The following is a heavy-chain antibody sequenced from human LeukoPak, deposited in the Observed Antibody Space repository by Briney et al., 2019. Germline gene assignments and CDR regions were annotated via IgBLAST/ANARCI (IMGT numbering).Heavy chain of an antibody. D-gene: IGHD6-19*01. V-gene: IGHV1-3*01. CDR3: ARDRNSGWHTFDY. J-gene: IGHJ4*02. Sequence: ASVTVSCKAPGYTFTNYAMHWVRQAPGQRLEWMGWISADNGNTKYSQKFQGRVTITRDTSASTAYMELSSLRFEDTAVYYCARDRNSGWHTFDYWGQGTLVTVSS. CDR2: ISADNGNT. CDR1: GYTFTNYA.